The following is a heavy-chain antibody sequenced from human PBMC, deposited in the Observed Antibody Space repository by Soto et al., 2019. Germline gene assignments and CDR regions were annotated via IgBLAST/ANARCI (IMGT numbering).Heavy chain of an antibody. V-gene: IGHV3-23*01. CDR3: AKDPYDSSGYYHDF. CDR2: ISGSGGST. CDR1: GFTFSSYA. D-gene: IGHD3-22*01. J-gene: IGHJ4*02. Sequence: PGGSLRLSCAASGFTFSSYAMTWVRQAPRKGLECDSVISGSGGSTYSAASVKGRFTISRDNSKNTLYLQMNSLRAEDTAIYFYAKDPYDSSGYYHDFWGQGTLVTGSS.